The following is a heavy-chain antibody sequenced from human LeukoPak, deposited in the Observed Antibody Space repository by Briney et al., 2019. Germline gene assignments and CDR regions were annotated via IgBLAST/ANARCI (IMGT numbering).Heavy chain of an antibody. Sequence: GRSLRLSCVASGFTFNSYAMRWVRQAPGKGLEWVAVISFDGTKKYYSDSVKGRFTISRDKSKNTVYLQMSSLRPQDTSTYYCARAAIYYYYNLDVWGKGTTVAVSS. CDR2: ISFDGTKK. CDR1: GFTFNSYA. J-gene: IGHJ6*03. V-gene: IGHV3-30*04. CDR3: ARAAIYYYYNLDV.